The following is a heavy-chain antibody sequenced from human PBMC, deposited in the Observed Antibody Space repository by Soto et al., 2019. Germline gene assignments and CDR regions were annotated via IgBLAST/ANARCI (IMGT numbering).Heavy chain of an antibody. D-gene: IGHD3-16*01. CDR2: IIPIFGTA. CDR1: GGTFSIYA. CDR3: ARDQMIPNWFDP. J-gene: IGHJ5*02. V-gene: IGHV1-69*13. Sequence: ASVKVSCKASGGTFSIYAISWVLQAPGQGLEWMGGIIPIFGTANYAQKFQGRVTITADESTSTAYMELSSLRSEDTAVYYCARDQMIPNWFDPWGQGTLVTVS.